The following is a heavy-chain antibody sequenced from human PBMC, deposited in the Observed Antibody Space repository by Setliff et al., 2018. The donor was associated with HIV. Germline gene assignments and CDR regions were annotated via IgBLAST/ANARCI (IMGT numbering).Heavy chain of an antibody. D-gene: IGHD4-17*01. Sequence: GASVKVSCKASGYTFTTYGITWVRQAPGQGLEWMGWISTYNGNTNYAQKFQGRVTMTTVTSTGTAYMELRSLRSDDTAVYYCARDDHGDPFDYWGQGTLVTVSS. J-gene: IGHJ4*02. CDR1: GYTFTTYG. V-gene: IGHV1-18*01. CDR2: ISTYNGNT. CDR3: ARDDHGDPFDY.